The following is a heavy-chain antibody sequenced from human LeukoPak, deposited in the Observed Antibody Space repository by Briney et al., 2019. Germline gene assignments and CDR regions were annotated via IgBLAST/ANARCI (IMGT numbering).Heavy chain of an antibody. J-gene: IGHJ4*02. CDR3: ARGRITMVRGVRTLDY. CDR2: INHSGST. D-gene: IGHD3-10*01. CDR1: GGSFSGYY. Sequence: PSETLSLTCAVYGGSFSGYYWSWIRQPPGKGLEWIGEINHSGSTNYNPSLKSRVTISVDTSKNQFPLKLSSVTAADTAVYYCARGRITMVRGVRTLDYWGQGTLVTVSS. V-gene: IGHV4-34*01.